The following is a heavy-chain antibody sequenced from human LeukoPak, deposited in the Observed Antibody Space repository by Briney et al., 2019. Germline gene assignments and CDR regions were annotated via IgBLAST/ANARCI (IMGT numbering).Heavy chain of an antibody. CDR1: GFTFDDYA. J-gene: IGHJ6*02. CDR3: AKAGIGSSSAHYYYYGMDV. D-gene: IGHD6-6*01. V-gene: IGHV3-9*01. Sequence: GGSLRLSCAASGFTFDDYAMCWVRQAPGKGLEWVSGISWNSGSIGYADSVKGRFTISRDNAKNSLYLQMNSLRAEDTALYYCAKAGIGSSSAHYYYYGMDVWGQGTTVTVSS. CDR2: ISWNSGSI.